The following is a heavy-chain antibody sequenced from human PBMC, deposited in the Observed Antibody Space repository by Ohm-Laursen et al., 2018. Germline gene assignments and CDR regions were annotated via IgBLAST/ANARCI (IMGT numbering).Heavy chain of an antibody. CDR1: GFTVSSSY. V-gene: IGHV3-30*18. Sequence: SLRLSCSASGFTVSSSYMSWVRQAPGKGLEWVAVISYDGSNKYYADSVKGRFTISRDNSKNTLYLQMNSLRAEDTAVYYCAKDQSGGYSGYIMPLDIWGQGTMVTVSS. CDR3: AKDQSGGYSGYIMPLDI. CDR2: ISYDGSNK. J-gene: IGHJ3*02. D-gene: IGHD5-12*01.